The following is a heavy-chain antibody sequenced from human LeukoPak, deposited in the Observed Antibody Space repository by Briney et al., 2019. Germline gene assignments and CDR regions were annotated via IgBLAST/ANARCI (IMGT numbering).Heavy chain of an antibody. CDR1: GGSFSGYY. D-gene: IGHD6-13*01. Sequence: PSETLSLTCAVYGGSFSGYYWSWLRQPPGKGLEWIGEINHSGSTNYNPSLKSRVTISVDTSKNQFSLKLSSVTAADMAVYYCARGRKGIAAAGKLRRWFDPWGQGTLVTVSS. CDR3: ARGRKGIAAAGKLRRWFDP. J-gene: IGHJ5*02. CDR2: INHSGST. V-gene: IGHV4-34*01.